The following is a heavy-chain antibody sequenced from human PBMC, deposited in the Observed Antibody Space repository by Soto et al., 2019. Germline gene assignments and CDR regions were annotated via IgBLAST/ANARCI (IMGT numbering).Heavy chain of an antibody. V-gene: IGHV5-10-1*01. CDR1: GYSFTIYC. D-gene: IGHD2-21*01. CDR3: ARDCGKGYGMDV. CDR2: IDPSDSYT. J-gene: IGHJ6*02. Sequence: GESLKISCKGSGYSFTIYCISCVLQMPGKGLEWMGRIDPSDSYTNYSPSFQGHVTISADKSISTAYLQWSSLRDEDTAVYYCARDCGKGYGMDVWGQGTTVTVSS.